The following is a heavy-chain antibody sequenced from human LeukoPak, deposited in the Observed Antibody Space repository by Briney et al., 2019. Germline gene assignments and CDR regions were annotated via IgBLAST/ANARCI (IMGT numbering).Heavy chain of an antibody. Sequence: PGGSLRLSCAASGFTFSSYAMSWVRQAPGKGLEWVSAIGVGGDSTYYADSVKGRFTISRDKSKNTLYLQMNGLRAEDTALYHCAKDRGSGGDAFDIWGQGTMVTVSS. CDR1: GFTFSSYA. D-gene: IGHD6-25*01. V-gene: IGHV3-23*01. CDR3: AKDRGSGGDAFDI. CDR2: IGVGGDST. J-gene: IGHJ3*02.